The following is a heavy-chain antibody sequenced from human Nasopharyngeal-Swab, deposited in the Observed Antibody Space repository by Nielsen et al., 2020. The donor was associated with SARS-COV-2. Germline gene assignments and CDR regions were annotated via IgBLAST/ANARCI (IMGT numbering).Heavy chain of an antibody. D-gene: IGHD1-26*01. J-gene: IGHJ4*02. Sequence: VRQAPGKGLEWVPAISGSGGSTYYADSVKGRFTISRDNSKNTLYLQMNSLRAEDTAVYYCARNPGAFFDYWGQGTLVTVSS. CDR2: ISGSGGST. CDR3: ARNPGAFFDY. V-gene: IGHV3-23*01.